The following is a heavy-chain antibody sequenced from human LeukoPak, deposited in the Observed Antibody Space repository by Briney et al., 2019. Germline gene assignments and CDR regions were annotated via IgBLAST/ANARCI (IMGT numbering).Heavy chain of an antibody. CDR1: GFTFSSYE. CDR2: ISSSGSTI. J-gene: IGHJ6*02. Sequence: GGSLRHSCAASGFTFSSYEMNWVRQAPGKGLEWVSYISSSGSTIYYADSVKGRFTISRDNAKNSLYLQMNSLRAEDTAVYYCARSPPLELNYYYGMDVWGQGTTVTVSS. V-gene: IGHV3-48*03. D-gene: IGHD1-7*01. CDR3: ARSPPLELNYYYGMDV.